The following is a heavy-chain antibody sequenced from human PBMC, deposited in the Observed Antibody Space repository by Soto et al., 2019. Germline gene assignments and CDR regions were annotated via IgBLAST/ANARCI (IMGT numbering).Heavy chain of an antibody. CDR3: ARDHGTTWYGPIDY. D-gene: IGHD6-13*01. CDR2: IWYDGSNE. J-gene: IGHJ4*02. Sequence: QVQLVESGGGAVQPGRSLRLSCAASGFTFNTYGMHWVRQAPGKGLEWVAVIWYDGSNEYCADSVKGRFTISRDNSKTTLYLKMNSLRDEETAIYYCARDHGTTWYGPIDYWGQGTLVTVSS. CDR1: GFTFNTYG. V-gene: IGHV3-33*01.